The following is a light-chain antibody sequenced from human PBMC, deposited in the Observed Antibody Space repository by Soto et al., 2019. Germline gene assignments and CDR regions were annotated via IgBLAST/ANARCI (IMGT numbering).Light chain of an antibody. V-gene: IGKV1-39*01. CDR2: AIS. CDR3: QQTYNTPWT. J-gene: IGKJ1*01. CDR1: QTISNY. Sequence: DIQMTQSPSSLSASVGDRVTITCRASQTISNYLNWYQQKPGKAPEVLIYAISSLESGVPPRFSGSGSGTDFTLTISSLQPEDFATYYCQQTYNTPWTFGQGTKVAIK.